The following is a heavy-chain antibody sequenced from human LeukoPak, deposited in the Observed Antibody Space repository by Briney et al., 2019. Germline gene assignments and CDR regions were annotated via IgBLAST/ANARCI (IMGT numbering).Heavy chain of an antibody. D-gene: IGHD6-13*01. CDR1: GFTFSTYW. Sequence: PGRSLRLSCAASGFTFSTYWMHWVRQAPGKGLVWVSRVNPDGSTTNYADSVKGRFTISRDNAKNTLYLQMNSLRAEDTAVYYCGRDLAAGSWGQGTLVTVSS. V-gene: IGHV3-74*01. CDR2: VNPDGSTT. CDR3: GRDLAAGS. J-gene: IGHJ5*02.